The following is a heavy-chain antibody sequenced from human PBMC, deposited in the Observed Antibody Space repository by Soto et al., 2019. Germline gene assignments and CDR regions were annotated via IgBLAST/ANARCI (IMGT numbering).Heavy chain of an antibody. CDR3: ARAQYSYDAFDI. J-gene: IGHJ3*02. D-gene: IGHD5-18*01. Sequence: ESGGGLVQPGGSLRLSCAASGFSFTSYSMNWVRQAPGKGLEWIAFISTTSRTIYYADSVKGRFTISRDNGKPSLYLQMNSLRDEDTAVYYCARAQYSYDAFDIWGLGTRVTVSS. CDR2: ISTTSRTI. V-gene: IGHV3-48*02. CDR1: GFSFTSYS.